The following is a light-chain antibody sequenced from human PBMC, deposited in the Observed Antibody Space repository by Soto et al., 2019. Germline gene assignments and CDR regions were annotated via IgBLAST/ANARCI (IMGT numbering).Light chain of an antibody. V-gene: IGKV3-20*01. CDR2: GAS. Sequence: EIVLTQSPGTLSLSPGERATLSCRASQSVSSIYLAWYQQKPGQAPRLLIYGASSMATGIPDRFSGSGSGTDFTLTISRLEPEDFAVYYCHQYGSSPWTFGQGTKVEVK. J-gene: IGKJ1*01. CDR3: HQYGSSPWT. CDR1: QSVSSIY.